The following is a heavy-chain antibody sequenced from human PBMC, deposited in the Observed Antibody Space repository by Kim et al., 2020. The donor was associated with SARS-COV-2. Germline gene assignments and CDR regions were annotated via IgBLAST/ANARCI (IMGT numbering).Heavy chain of an antibody. CDR1: GYSFTSYW. Sequence: GESLKISCKGSGYSFTSYWISWVRQMPGKGLEWMGRIDPSDSYTNYSPSFQGHVTISADKSISTAYLQWSSLKASDTAMYYCARHRKPYIVVVVAATDFDYWGQGTLVTVSS. V-gene: IGHV5-10-1*01. D-gene: IGHD2-15*01. J-gene: IGHJ4*02. CDR2: IDPSDSYT. CDR3: ARHRKPYIVVVVAATDFDY.